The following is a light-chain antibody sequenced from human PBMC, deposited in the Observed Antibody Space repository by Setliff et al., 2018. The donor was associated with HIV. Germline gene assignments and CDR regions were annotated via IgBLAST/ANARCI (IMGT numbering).Light chain of an antibody. CDR3: TSYTSDTVV. CDR2: DVS. V-gene: IGLV2-14*01. CDR1: SSDLGDYNY. J-gene: IGLJ1*01. Sequence: QSVLTQPASVSGSPGQSITVSCTGTSSDLGDYNYVSWYQQHPGKAPKLLIYDVSDRPSGVSNRFSGSTSGNTASLTISGLQAEDEAEYYCTSYTSDTVVFGTGTKVTVL.